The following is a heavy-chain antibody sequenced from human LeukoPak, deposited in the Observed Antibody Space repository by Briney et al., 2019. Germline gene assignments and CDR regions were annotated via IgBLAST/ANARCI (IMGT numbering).Heavy chain of an antibody. CDR2: IRYDGSNK. J-gene: IGHJ4*02. D-gene: IGHD3-9*01. CDR3: AKGRDILTGYLSALDY. Sequence: GGSLRLSCAASGFTFSSYGVHWVRQAPGKGLEWVAFIRYDGSNKYYADSVKGRFTISRDNSKNTLYLQMNSLRAEDTAVYYCAKGRDILTGYLSALDYRGQGTLVTVSS. V-gene: IGHV3-30*02. CDR1: GFTFSSYG.